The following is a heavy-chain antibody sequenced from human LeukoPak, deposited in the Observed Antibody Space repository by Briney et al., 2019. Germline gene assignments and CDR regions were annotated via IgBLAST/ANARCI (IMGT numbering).Heavy chain of an antibody. Sequence: PGGSLRLSCAPSGLTFDNFAMTWVRQARGKGLEWVSEITGSGGSTYYADSVKGRFTISRDNSKNTLYLQMNSLRAEDTAIYYCARELFDFDYWGQGTLVTVSS. CDR1: GLTFDNFA. V-gene: IGHV3-23*01. CDR2: ITGSGGST. D-gene: IGHD3-10*01. J-gene: IGHJ4*02. CDR3: ARELFDFDY.